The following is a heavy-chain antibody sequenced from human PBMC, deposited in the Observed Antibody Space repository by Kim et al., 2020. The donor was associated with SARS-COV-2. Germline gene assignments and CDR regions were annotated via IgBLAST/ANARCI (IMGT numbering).Heavy chain of an antibody. D-gene: IGHD3-3*01. Sequence: SETLSLTCAVYGGSFSGYYWSWIRQPPGKGLEWIGEINHSGSTNYNPSLKSRVTISVDTSKNQFSLKLSSVTAADTAVYYCARGQSHRFLEWFGFDPWGQGTLVTVSS. CDR2: INHSGST. CDR3: ARGQSHRFLEWFGFDP. V-gene: IGHV4-34*01. J-gene: IGHJ5*02. CDR1: GGSFSGYY.